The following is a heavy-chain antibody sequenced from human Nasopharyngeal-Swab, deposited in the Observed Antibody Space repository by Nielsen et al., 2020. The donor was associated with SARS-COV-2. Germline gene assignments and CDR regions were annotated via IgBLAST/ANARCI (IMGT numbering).Heavy chain of an antibody. CDR3: ARGPLWFGEDYYYYYYMDV. CDR2: ISYDGSNK. J-gene: IGHJ6*03. Sequence: WIRQPPGKGLEWVAVISYDGSNKYYADSVKGRFTISRDNSKSTLYLQMNSLRAEDTAVYYCARGPLWFGEDYYYYYYMDVWGKGTTVTVSS. V-gene: IGHV3-30-3*01. D-gene: IGHD3-10*01.